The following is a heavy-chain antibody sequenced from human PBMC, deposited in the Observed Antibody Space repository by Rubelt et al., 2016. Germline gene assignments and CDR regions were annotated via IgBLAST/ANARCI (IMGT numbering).Heavy chain of an antibody. CDR1: GFSLSTSAVG. D-gene: IGHD2-15*01. CDR2: IYWDDDK. V-gene: IGHV2-5*02. CDR3: TYMTRRPQCSGGRCYSLDY. J-gene: IGHJ4*02. Sequence: QITLKESGPTLVKPTQTLTLTCTFSGFSLSTSAVGVGWIRQPPGKALEWLALIYWDDDKRYSPSLKSRLTINKETSKNQVVLTMTNMEPVDTATYFCTYMTRRPQCSGGRCYSLDYWGQGTLVTVSS.